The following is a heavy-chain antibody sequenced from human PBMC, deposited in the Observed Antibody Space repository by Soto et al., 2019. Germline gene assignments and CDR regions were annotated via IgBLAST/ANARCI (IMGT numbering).Heavy chain of an antibody. D-gene: IGHD6-13*01. V-gene: IGHV4-59*01. J-gene: IGHJ5*02. CDR2: IHYSGST. CDR3: AKVGRIAAAGTWFDP. CDR1: AGSISGYY. Sequence: PSEPLSLTCTVSAGSISGYYWSWVRQPPGKELELIAYIHYSGSTYYNPSLKSRVTISIDTSKNQFSLKLSSVNAADTAVYYCAKVGRIAAAGTWFDPWGQGTLVTVSS.